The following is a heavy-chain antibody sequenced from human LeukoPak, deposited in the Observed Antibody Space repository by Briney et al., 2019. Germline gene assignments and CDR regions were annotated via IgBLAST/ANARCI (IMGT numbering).Heavy chain of an antibody. V-gene: IGHV4-30-2*01. CDR2: IYHSGST. J-gene: IGHJ4*02. CDR1: GGSISSGGYS. CDR3: AREGYYYDSSGYYYFDY. Sequence: SQTLSLTCAVSGGSISSGGYSWSWIRQPPGKGLEWIGYIYHSGSTYYNPSLKSRVTISVDRSKNQFSLKLSSVTAADTAVYYCAREGYYYDSSGYYYFDYWGQGTLVTVSS. D-gene: IGHD3-22*01.